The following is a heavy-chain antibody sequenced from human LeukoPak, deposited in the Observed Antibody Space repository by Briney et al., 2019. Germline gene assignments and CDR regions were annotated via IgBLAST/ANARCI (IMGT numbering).Heavy chain of an antibody. Sequence: ASVRVSCMPSGYTFTVYYMYWVRQAPEQGVGWGGWINVNIGGTTYPKKFQGRVTMTRDTSISTDYMELSRLRSEDTAVYYCARDGELLGYYYMDVWGKGTTVTVSS. V-gene: IGHV1-2*02. CDR3: ARDGELLGYYYMDV. CDR1: GYTFTVYY. J-gene: IGHJ6*03. D-gene: IGHD1-26*01. CDR2: INVNIGGT.